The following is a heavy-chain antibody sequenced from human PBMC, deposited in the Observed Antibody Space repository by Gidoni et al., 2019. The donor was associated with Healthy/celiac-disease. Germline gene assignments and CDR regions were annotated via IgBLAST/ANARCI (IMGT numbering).Heavy chain of an antibody. J-gene: IGHJ4*02. CDR2: IIPIFGTA. CDR3: ARSRPPTYYYDSSGYYYVFDY. V-gene: IGHV1-69*01. D-gene: IGHD3-22*01. Sequence: QVQLVQSGAEVKKPGSSVKVSCKASAGTFSSYAISSVRQAPGQGLEWMGGIIPIFGTANYAQKFQGRVTITADESTSTAYMELSSLRSEDTAVYYCARSRPPTYYYDSSGYYYVFDYWGQGTLVTVSS. CDR1: AGTFSSYA.